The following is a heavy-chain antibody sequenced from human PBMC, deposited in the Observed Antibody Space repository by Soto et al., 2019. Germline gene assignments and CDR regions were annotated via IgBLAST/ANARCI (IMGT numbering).Heavy chain of an antibody. CDR1: GGTFSSYA. Sequence: QVQLVQSGAEVKKPGSSVKVSCKASGGTFSSYAINWVRQAPGQGLEWMGGIIRIFGTPDYAQRFQGRVTITADEATSTAYMELSSLRSEDTAVYYCARQGSNEYYYFGRDVCGQGTTVTVSS. CDR3: ARQGSNEYYYFGRDV. J-gene: IGHJ6*02. CDR2: IIRIFGTP. D-gene: IGHD3-10*01. V-gene: IGHV1-69*12.